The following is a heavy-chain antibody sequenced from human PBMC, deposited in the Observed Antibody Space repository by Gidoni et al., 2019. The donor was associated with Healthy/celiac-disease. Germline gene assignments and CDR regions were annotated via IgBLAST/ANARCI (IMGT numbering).Heavy chain of an antibody. CDR1: GASFSDYY. V-gene: IGHV4-34*01. D-gene: IGHD6-19*01. CDR3: ARGREIGGQWLVRHYFDY. CDR2: INHSGST. J-gene: IGHJ4*02. Sequence: QVQLQQWGAGLFKPSETLSLTCPVNGASFSDYYWGCIRQPPGKGLEWIGEINHSGSTNYNPSLKSRVTISVDTSKNQFSLKLSSVTAADTAVYYCARGREIGGQWLVRHYFDYWGQGTLVTVSS.